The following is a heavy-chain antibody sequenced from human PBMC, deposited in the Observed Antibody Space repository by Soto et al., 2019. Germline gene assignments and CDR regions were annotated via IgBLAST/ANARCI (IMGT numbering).Heavy chain of an antibody. CDR3: ARDLAISLFDY. V-gene: IGHV3-48*02. Sequence: EVQLVESGGGLVQPGGSLRLSCAASGFTFSSYSMNWVRQAPGKGLEWVSYIGSSSNTIYYADSVKGRFTISRDNAKNSLYLQMNSLTDEDTTVYYCARDLAISLFDYWGQGTLVTVSS. D-gene: IGHD5-18*01. CDR2: IGSSSNTI. J-gene: IGHJ4*02. CDR1: GFTFSSYS.